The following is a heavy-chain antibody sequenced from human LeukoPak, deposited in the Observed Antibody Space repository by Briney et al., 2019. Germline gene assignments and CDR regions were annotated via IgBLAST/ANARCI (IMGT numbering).Heavy chain of an antibody. D-gene: IGHD1-26*01. CDR3: ATADKWEPLDY. Sequence: ASVKVSCKVSGASLSETSIHWVRQAPGQWLERMGGFDPEDGESIFAQRFQGRFSMTEDTSTDTAYMELRSLRPEDTAVYYCATADKWEPLDYWGQGTLVTVSS. V-gene: IGHV1-24*01. CDR1: GASLSETS. CDR2: FDPEDGES. J-gene: IGHJ4*02.